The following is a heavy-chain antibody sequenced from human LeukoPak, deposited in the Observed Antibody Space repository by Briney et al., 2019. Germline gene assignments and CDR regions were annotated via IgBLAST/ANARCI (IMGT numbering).Heavy chain of an antibody. D-gene: IGHD5-12*01. CDR3: AKMRGKWLQFDY. CDR1: GFTFSSYA. V-gene: IGHV3-23*01. Sequence: GGSLRLSCAASGFTFSSYAMHWVRQAPGKGLEWVSAISGSGGSPYYADSVKGRFTISRDNSKNTLYLQMNSLRAEDTAVHYCAKMRGKWLQFDYWGQGTLVTVSS. J-gene: IGHJ4*02. CDR2: ISGSGGSP.